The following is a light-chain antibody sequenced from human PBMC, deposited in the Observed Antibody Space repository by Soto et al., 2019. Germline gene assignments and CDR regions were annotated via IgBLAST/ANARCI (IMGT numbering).Light chain of an antibody. CDR1: QDISNY. V-gene: IGKV1-33*01. Sequence: DIQMTQSPSSLSASVGDRVTITCQASQDISNYLNWYQQKPGKAPKLLIYDASNLETGVPSRFSGSGSGTDFTFTISSLQPKDIATYYCQQYDNLPYTFGQGTKPEIK. CDR3: QQYDNLPYT. J-gene: IGKJ2*01. CDR2: DAS.